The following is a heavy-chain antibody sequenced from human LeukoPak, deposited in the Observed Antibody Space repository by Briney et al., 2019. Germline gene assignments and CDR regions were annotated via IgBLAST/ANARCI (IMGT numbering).Heavy chain of an antibody. CDR3: ARAGGLGHRASS. CDR2: MYSSGKS. D-gene: IGHD2-21*01. CDR1: GFTFSRFS. V-gene: IGHV4-59*12. Sequence: GSLRLSCEASGFTFSRFSMNWVRQAPGKGLEWIGSMYSSGKSDYSPSLKNRVTMSIDTSKNQFSLKLSSVTAADTAVYYCARAGGLGHRASSWGQGTLVTVSS. J-gene: IGHJ4*02.